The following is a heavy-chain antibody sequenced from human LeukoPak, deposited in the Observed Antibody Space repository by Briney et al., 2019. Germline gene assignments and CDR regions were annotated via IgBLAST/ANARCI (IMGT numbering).Heavy chain of an antibody. J-gene: IGHJ4*02. Sequence: GRSLRLSCAASGFTLSSYGMHWIRQAPGKGLEWVAVIWYDGSNKYYADSVKGRFTISRDNSKNTLYLQMNSLRAEDTAVYYCAKVYYYGSGSTGYFDYWGQGTLVTVSS. CDR1: GFTLSSYG. V-gene: IGHV3-33*06. CDR2: IWYDGSNK. CDR3: AKVYYYGSGSTGYFDY. D-gene: IGHD3-10*01.